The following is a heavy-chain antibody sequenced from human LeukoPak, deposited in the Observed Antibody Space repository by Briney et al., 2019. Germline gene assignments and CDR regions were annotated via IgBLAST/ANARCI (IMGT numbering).Heavy chain of an antibody. J-gene: IGHJ4*02. CDR2: IDPSDSYT. D-gene: IGHD5-18*01. V-gene: IGHV5-10-1*01. Sequence: GESLRISCKGSGYIFTSYWISWVRQMPGKGVGLMGRIDPSDSYTNYSPSFQGHVTISADKSISPAYLQWSSLKASDTAMYYCASRSRYGYSWDYWGQGTLVTVSS. CDR3: ASRSRYGYSWDY. CDR1: GYIFTSYW.